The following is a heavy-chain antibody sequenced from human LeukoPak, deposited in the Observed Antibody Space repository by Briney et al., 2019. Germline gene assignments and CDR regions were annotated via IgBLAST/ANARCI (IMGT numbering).Heavy chain of an antibody. CDR3: ARKLGYDSSGYSHYFDY. Sequence: SETLSLTCTIYGYSISSGYYWGWIRQPPGKGLEWIGCIYHSGSTYYNPSLKSRVTISVDTSKNQFSLKLSSVTAADTAVYYCARKLGYDSSGYSHYFDYWGQGTLVTVSS. D-gene: IGHD3-22*01. CDR2: IYHSGST. J-gene: IGHJ4*02. CDR1: GYSISSGYY. V-gene: IGHV4-38-2*02.